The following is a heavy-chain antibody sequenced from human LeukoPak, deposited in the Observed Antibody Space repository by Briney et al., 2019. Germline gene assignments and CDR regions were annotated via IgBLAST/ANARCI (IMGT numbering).Heavy chain of an antibody. J-gene: IGHJ5*02. CDR1: GFAFDEHG. V-gene: IGHV3-20*04. D-gene: IGHD3-3*01. Sequence: GGSLRLSCTASGFAFDEHGMSWVRQVPGKGLEWVSGINWSGGSTGYADPLRGRFTISRDNAKNSLYLQMNSLRAEDTALYYCAKTSWSGSRGGWFDPWGQGTLVTVSS. CDR3: AKTSWSGSRGGWFDP. CDR2: INWSGGST.